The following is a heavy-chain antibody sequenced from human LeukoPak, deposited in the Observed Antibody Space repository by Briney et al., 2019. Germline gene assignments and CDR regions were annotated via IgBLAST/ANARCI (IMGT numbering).Heavy chain of an antibody. V-gene: IGHV1-18*01. CDR1: GYSFTNYG. D-gene: IGHD1-26*01. CDR3: ARALRGAYYFDY. Sequence: ASVKVSCKASGYSFTNYGISWVRQAPGQGLEWMGWISAYNGNTVYAQKLQGRVTMTTDTSTSTAYMELSSLRSEDTAVYYCARALRGAYYFDYWGQGTLVTVSS. CDR2: ISAYNGNT. J-gene: IGHJ4*02.